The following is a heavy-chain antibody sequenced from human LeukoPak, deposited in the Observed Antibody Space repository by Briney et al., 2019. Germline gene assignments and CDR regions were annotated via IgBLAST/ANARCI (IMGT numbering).Heavy chain of an antibody. V-gene: IGHV4-59*08. CDR1: GGSISSSY. CDR3: ATWGIAVAGTFDY. D-gene: IGHD6-19*01. CDR2: IYYSGST. J-gene: IGHJ4*02. Sequence: PSETLSLTCTVSGGSISSSYWSWIRHPPGKGLEWIGYIYYSGSTNYNPSFKSRVAISVDTSKNQFSLKLSSVTAADTAVYYCATWGIAVAGTFDYWGQGTLVTVST.